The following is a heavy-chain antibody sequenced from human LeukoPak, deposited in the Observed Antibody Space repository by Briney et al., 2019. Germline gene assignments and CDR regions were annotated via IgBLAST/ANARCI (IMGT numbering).Heavy chain of an antibody. V-gene: IGHV3-7*01. CDR3: ARDRAFHALGFDP. CDR2: IKQDGSEK. CDR1: GFTFSSSW. Sequence: GGSLRLSCAASGFTFSSSWMSWVRQAPGKGLECVANIKQDGSEKYYVDSVKGRFTISRDNAKNSLYLQMNSLRGEDTAVYYCARDRAFHALGFDPWGQGTLVTVSS. J-gene: IGHJ5*02. D-gene: IGHD2/OR15-2a*01.